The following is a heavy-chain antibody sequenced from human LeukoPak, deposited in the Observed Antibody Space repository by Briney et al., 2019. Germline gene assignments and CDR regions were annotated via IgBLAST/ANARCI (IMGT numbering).Heavy chain of an antibody. CDR1: GYTFTSYA. CDR2: INAGNGNT. CDR3: ARAGEPGYYDSSGYAPFDY. D-gene: IGHD3-22*01. Sequence: ASVKVSCKASGYTFTSYAMHWVRQAPGQRLEWMGWINAGNGNTKYSQKFQGRATITRDTSASTAYMELSSLRSEDTAVYYCARAGEPGYYDSSGYAPFDYWGQGTLVTVSS. J-gene: IGHJ4*02. V-gene: IGHV1-3*01.